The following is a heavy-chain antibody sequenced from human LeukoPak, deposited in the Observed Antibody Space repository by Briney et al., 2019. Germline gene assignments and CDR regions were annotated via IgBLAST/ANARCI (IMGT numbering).Heavy chain of an antibody. CDR3: ARGDYVLLYFDY. Sequence: GASVKVSCKASGYTFTSYGISWVRQAPGQGLEWMGWINPNSGGTNYAQKFQGRVTMTRDTSISTAYMELSRLRSDDTAVYYCARGDYVLLYFDYWGQGTLVTVSS. CDR2: INPNSGGT. J-gene: IGHJ4*02. D-gene: IGHD3-16*01. V-gene: IGHV1-2*02. CDR1: GYTFTSYG.